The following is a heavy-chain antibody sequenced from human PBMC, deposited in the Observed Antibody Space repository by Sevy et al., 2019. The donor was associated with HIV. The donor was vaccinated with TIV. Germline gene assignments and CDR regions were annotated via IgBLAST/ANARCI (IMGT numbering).Heavy chain of an antibody. CDR2: IVVGSGNT. J-gene: IGHJ3*02. D-gene: IGHD2-2*01. CDR1: GFTFTSSA. Sequence: ASVKVSCKASGFTFTSSAVQWVRQARGQRLEWIGWIVVGSGNTNYAQKFQERVTITRDMSTSTAYMELSSLGSEDTAVYYCAARASMGARKAFDIWGQGTMVTVSS. CDR3: AARASMGARKAFDI. V-gene: IGHV1-58*01.